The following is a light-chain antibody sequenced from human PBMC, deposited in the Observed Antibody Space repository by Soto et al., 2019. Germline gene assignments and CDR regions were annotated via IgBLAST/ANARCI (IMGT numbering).Light chain of an antibody. CDR1: SSDVGGYNY. CDR2: DVS. V-gene: IGLV2-14*01. CDR3: SSYSSSTTLVV. Sequence: QSALTQPASVSGSPGQSITISCIGTSSDVGGYNYVSWYQQHPGKAPKLMIQDVSDRPSGVSNRFSGSKSGNTASLTISGLQADDEADYYCSSYSSSTTLVVFGGGTKVTVL. J-gene: IGLJ2*01.